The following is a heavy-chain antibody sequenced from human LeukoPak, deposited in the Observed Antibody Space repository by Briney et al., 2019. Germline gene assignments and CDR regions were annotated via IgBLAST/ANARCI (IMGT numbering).Heavy chain of an antibody. J-gene: IGHJ4*02. D-gene: IGHD2-2*01. CDR3: ARIYCSSTSCYPPIYYFDY. Sequence: GGSLRLSCAASGFTFSSYAMHWVRQAPGKGLEWVANIKQDGSEKYYVDSVKGRFTISRDNAKNSLYLQMNSLRAEDTAVYYCARIYCSSTSCYPPIYYFDYWGQGTLVTVSS. V-gene: IGHV3-7*01. CDR2: IKQDGSEK. CDR1: GFTFSSYA.